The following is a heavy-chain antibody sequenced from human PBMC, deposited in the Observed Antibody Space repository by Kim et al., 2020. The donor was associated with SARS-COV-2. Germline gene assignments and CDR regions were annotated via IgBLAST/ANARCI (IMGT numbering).Heavy chain of an antibody. CDR2: ITGSSENT. V-gene: IGHV3-23*01. CDR1: GFTFSTYA. Sequence: GGSLRHSCAASGFTFSTYAMTWVRQAPGKGLEWVSVITGSSENTYYADSVKGRFAISRDNSKNTLYLQMNSLRAEDTAVYYCVKGTPSIYGNFDYWGQGT. D-gene: IGHD2-2*02. CDR3: VKGTPSIYGNFDY. J-gene: IGHJ4*02.